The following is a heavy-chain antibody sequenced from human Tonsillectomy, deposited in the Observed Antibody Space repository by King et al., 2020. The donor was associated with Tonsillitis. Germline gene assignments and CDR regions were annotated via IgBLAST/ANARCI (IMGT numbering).Heavy chain of an antibody. D-gene: IGHD3-10*01. J-gene: IGHJ6*03. Sequence: VQLVESGGGVVQPGRSLRLSCAASGFTFSHYGMHWVRQAPGKGLEWVAVIWYDGSNKYYAYSVKGRFTISRDNSKDTLFRQMNSRRAEDTAVYYCARVESSGNYYMDVWGKGTTVTVSS. CDR2: IWYDGSNK. V-gene: IGHV3-33*08. CDR3: ARVESSGNYYMDV. CDR1: GFTFSHYG.